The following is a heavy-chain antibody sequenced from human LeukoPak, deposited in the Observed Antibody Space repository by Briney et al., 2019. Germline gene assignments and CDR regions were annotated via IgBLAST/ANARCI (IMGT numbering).Heavy chain of an antibody. CDR1: GFTFNNYW. CDR3: ARGASSGYRIDS. V-gene: IGHV3-74*01. CDR2: ISKDGSTT. Sequence: GGSLRLSCAASGFTFNNYWMHWVRHAPGKGLVWVSRISKDGSTTNYADSAKGRFTISRDNAKKTLYLQLNSLTAEDTALYYCARGASSGYRIDSWGQGTLVTVSS. D-gene: IGHD5-18*01. J-gene: IGHJ4*02.